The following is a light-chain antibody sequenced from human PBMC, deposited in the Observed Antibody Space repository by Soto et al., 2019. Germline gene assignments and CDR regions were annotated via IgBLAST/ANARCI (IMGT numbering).Light chain of an antibody. V-gene: IGKV1-39*01. CDR3: QHAYVAPYS. CDR2: SAS. Sequence: DIQMTQSPSSLSASVGDRVTITCRASQSISSYLNWYQQKPGKAPKLLIYSASTLYSGVPSRFTGSGSETDFTLTIRSLQPEDYATYYCQHAYVAPYSFGQGTKVDI. J-gene: IGKJ2*03. CDR1: QSISSY.